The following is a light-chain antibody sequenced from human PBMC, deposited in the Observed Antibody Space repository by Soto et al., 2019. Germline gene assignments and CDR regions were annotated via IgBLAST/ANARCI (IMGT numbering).Light chain of an antibody. J-gene: IGKJ5*01. CDR1: QSRGSNF. Sequence: EIGFTQSSCTLSLSPGERATLSCKTSQSRGSNFLAWYQHKPGQAPRLLIYASSNRATGIPDRFSGSASGTDFTLTINRLEPEDFAVYYCQLYGISPHFGQGTRLEIK. CDR2: ASS. CDR3: QLYGISPH. V-gene: IGKV3-20*01.